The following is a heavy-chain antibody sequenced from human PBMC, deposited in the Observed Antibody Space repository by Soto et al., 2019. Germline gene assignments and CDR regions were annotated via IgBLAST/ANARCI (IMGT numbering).Heavy chain of an antibody. V-gene: IGHV3-23*01. Sequence: GGSLRLSCAASGFTFSSYAMRWFRQSPEKGLEWVSDISANGGITHYADSLTGRSTISRDNSKNTLYLQLTSLRAEDTDVYYCARGGPASSSDYWGEGTLVTVSP. J-gene: IGHJ4*02. D-gene: IGHD6-6*01. CDR3: ARGGPASSSDY. CDR1: GFTFSSYA. CDR2: ISANGGIT.